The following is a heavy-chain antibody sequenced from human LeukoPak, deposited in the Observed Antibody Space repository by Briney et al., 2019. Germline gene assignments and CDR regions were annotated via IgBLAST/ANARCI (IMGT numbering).Heavy chain of an antibody. Sequence: SETLSLTCAVSGGSISSCGYSWSWIRQPPGKGLEWIGYIYHSGSTYYNPSLKSRVTISVDRSKNQFSLKLSSVTAADTAVYYCARGGGGLLFDYWGQGTLVTVSS. CDR2: IYHSGST. D-gene: IGHD2-21*01. J-gene: IGHJ4*02. CDR3: ARGGGGLLFDY. CDR1: GGSISSCGYS. V-gene: IGHV4-30-2*01.